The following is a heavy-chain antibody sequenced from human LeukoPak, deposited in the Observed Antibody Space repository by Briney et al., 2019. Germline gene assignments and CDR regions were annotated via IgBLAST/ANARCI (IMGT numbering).Heavy chain of an antibody. Sequence: PSETLSLTCAVSGDSISNDYYWGWIRQPQGKGLEWIGIINHYGTAYYNPSLKSRVIISVDTSKNQFSLKLISVTATDTAVYYCARAYTKTTGPAVPWGAWGQGTLITVSS. V-gene: IGHV4-38-2*01. D-gene: IGHD2-2*02. CDR1: GDSISNDYY. CDR2: INHYGTA. J-gene: IGHJ5*02. CDR3: ARAYTKTTGPAVPWGA.